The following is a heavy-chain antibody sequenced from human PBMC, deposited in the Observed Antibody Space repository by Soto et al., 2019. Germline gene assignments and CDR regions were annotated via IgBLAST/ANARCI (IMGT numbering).Heavy chain of an antibody. D-gene: IGHD3-9*01. Sequence: SETLSLTCTVSGGSVNSGSYYYSWIRQPPGKGLEWIGYIYYSGSTNYNPSLKHRVTISLHTSKNQFSLKLSSVTAADTAVYYCARDGHDISTGYYSDYWGQGTLFTVSS. CDR1: GGSVNSGSYY. V-gene: IGHV4-61*01. CDR2: IYYSGST. J-gene: IGHJ4*02. CDR3: ARDGHDISTGYYSDY.